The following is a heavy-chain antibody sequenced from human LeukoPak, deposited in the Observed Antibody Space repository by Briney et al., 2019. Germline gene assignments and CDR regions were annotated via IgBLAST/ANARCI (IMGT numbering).Heavy chain of an antibody. CDR1: GFTFSSYT. CDR2: ISPTAVST. V-gene: IGHV3-21*01. D-gene: IGHD3-10*01. J-gene: IGHJ4*02. Sequence: GGSLRLSCAGSGFTFSSYTMNWVRQTTGKGLEWIASISPTAVSTFHADSVKGRFTISRDNRRNSVYLQMYSLRAEDTAVYFCARDFLGESGAGGYWGQGILVTVSS. CDR3: ARDFLGESGAGGY.